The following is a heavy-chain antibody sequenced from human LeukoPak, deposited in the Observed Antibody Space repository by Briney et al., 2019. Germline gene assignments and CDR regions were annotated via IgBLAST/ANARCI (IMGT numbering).Heavy chain of an antibody. CDR3: ARFVVPAALAPFYYYGMDV. V-gene: IGHV4-31*01. Sequence: PSQTLSLTCTVSGGSISSGGYYWSWRRPHPGKGVEWIWYIYYSGTTYYNTSLKSLVTISIDTCKNQFSLRLSSVTAADTAVYYCARFVVPAALAPFYYYGMDVWGQGTTVTVSS. CDR2: IYYSGTT. CDR1: GGSISSGGYY. J-gene: IGHJ6*02. D-gene: IGHD2-2*01.